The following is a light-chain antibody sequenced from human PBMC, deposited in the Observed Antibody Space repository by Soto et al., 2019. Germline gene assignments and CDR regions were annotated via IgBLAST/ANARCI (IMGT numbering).Light chain of an antibody. Sequence: QSVLTQPASVSGSPGQSITISCTGTSSDVGGYNYVSWYQQHPGKAPKLMIYEVSNRPSGVSNRFSGSKSDNTASLTISGLQPEDEADYYCSSYTSTSTLYVFGTGTKVTVL. V-gene: IGLV2-14*01. CDR3: SSYTSTSTLYV. CDR2: EVS. J-gene: IGLJ1*01. CDR1: SSDVGGYNY.